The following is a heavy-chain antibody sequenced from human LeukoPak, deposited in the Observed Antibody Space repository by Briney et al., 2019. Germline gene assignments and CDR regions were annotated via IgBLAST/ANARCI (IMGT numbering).Heavy chain of an antibody. D-gene: IGHD4-23*01. V-gene: IGHV1-69*13. CDR1: GGTFSRYA. Sequence: SVTVSCTASGGTFSRYAINWVRQAPGQGLEWMGGIIPLFGTANYAQKFQGRVTITAVESMSTAYMELSSLRSEDTAVYYCARGWLAETMVVTPYNYWGQGTLVTVSS. CDR2: IIPLFGTA. J-gene: IGHJ4*02. CDR3: ARGWLAETMVVTPYNY.